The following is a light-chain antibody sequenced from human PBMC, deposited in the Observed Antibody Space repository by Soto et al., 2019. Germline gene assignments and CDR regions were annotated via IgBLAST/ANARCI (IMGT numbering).Light chain of an antibody. V-gene: IGKV3-20*01. CDR3: QQYSRSPRT. J-gene: IGKJ1*01. Sequence: IEMTRSPTTLHVSPGERATLSYRASQSVSRNLAWYKQKPGQAPRILIYGASNRATGIPDRFSGSGSETEFTLTISRLEPEDFEVYYCQQYSRSPRTFGQGTKVDIK. CDR1: QSVSRN. CDR2: GAS.